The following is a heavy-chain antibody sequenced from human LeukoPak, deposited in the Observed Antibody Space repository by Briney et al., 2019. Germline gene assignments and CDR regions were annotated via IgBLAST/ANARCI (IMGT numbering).Heavy chain of an antibody. CDR1: GFTFSSYG. CDR2: ISGSGGST. V-gene: IGHV3-23*01. Sequence: GGTLRLSCAASGFTFSSYGMSWVRQAPGKGLEWVSAISGSGGSTYYAASVKGRFTISRDNSKNTLSLQMNSLRAEDTAVYYCASLDIVATPIPVDYWGQGTLVTVSS. D-gene: IGHD5-12*01. J-gene: IGHJ4*02. CDR3: ASLDIVATPIPVDY.